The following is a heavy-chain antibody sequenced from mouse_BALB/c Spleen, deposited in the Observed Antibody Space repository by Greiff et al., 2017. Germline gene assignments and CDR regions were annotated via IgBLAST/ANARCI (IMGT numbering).Heavy chain of an antibody. CDR3: ARVPATDWYFEV. D-gene: IGHD1-2*01. CDR2: ISSGGST. J-gene: IGHJ1*01. Sequence: EVQLVESGGGLVKPGGSLKLSCAASGFTFSSYAMSWVRQTPEKRLEWVASISSGGSTYYPDSVKGRFTISRDNARNILYLQMSSLRSEDTAMYYCARVPATDWYFEVWGAGTTVTVSS. CDR1: GFTFSSYA. V-gene: IGHV5-6-5*01.